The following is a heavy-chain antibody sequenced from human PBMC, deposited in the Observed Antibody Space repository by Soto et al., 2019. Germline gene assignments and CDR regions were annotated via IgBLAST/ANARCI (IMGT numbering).Heavy chain of an antibody. CDR3: ARSDMEAPSIMDV. V-gene: IGHV4-59*01. CDR2: IYYSGST. J-gene: IGHJ6*02. CDR1: GGSISSYY. Sequence: SETLSLTCTVSGGSISSYYWSWIRQPPGKGLEWIGYIYYSGSTNYNPSLKSRVTISVDTSKNQFSLKLSSVTAADTAVHYCARSDMEAPSIMDVWGQGTTVTVSS. D-gene: IGHD3-3*01.